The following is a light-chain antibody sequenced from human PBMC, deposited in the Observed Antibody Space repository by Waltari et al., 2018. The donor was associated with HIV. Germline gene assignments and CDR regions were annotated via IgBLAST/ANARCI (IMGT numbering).Light chain of an antibody. J-gene: IGLJ2*01. V-gene: IGLV7-46*01. CDR1: SRAVTCRHC. CDR2: DTT. Sequence: QTVVTPEPSLPVSPGGTATPTCASSSRAVTCRHCPYWFQRRPGQAPKTLIYDTTNRHSWTPARFSGSLLGGKAALTLSGAQFEDEADYFCLLSFNGVVVFGGGTTLTVL. CDR3: LLSFNGVVV.